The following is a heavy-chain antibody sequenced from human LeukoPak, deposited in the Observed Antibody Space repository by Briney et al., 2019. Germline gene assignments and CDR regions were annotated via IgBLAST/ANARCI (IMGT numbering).Heavy chain of an antibody. D-gene: IGHD1-26*01. V-gene: IGHV3-30*02. CDR3: ARATWDPNYYYYMDV. Sequence: GGSLRLSCAASGFTFSSYAMHWVRQAPGKGLGWVAFIRYDGSNKYYADSVKGRFTISRDNSKNTLYLQMNSLRAEDTAVYYCARATWDPNYYYYMDVWGKGTTVTISS. CDR2: IRYDGSNK. J-gene: IGHJ6*03. CDR1: GFTFSSYA.